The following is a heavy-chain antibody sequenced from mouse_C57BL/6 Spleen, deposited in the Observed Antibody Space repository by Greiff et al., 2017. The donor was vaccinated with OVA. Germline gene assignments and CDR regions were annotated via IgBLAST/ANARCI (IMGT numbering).Heavy chain of an antibody. CDR1: GYTFTSYW. J-gene: IGHJ4*01. Sequence: QVQLKQSGAELAKPGASVKLSCKASGYTFTSYWMHWVKQRPGQGLEWIGYINPSSGYTKYNQKFKDKATLTADKSSSTAYMQLSSLTYEDSAVYYCANGIYYGYDTHYDMDYWGQGTSVTVSS. V-gene: IGHV1-7*01. CDR2: INPSSGYT. CDR3: ANGIYYGYDTHYDMDY. D-gene: IGHD2-2*01.